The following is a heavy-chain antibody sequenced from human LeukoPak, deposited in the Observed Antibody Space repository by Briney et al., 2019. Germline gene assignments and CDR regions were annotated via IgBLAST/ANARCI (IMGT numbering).Heavy chain of an antibody. Sequence: SVKVSCKASGGTFSSYAISWVRQAPGQGLEWMGGIIPIFGTANYAQKFQGRVTITAGESTSTAYMELSSLRSEDTAVYYCAITNRQVPAAIDYWGQGTLVTVSS. CDR2: IIPIFGTA. CDR1: GGTFSSYA. CDR3: AITNRQVPAAIDY. D-gene: IGHD2-2*01. J-gene: IGHJ4*02. V-gene: IGHV1-69*13.